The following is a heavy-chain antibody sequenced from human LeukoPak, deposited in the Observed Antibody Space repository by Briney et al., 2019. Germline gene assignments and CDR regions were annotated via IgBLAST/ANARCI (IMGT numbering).Heavy chain of an antibody. V-gene: IGHV4-59*01. CDR2: IYYSGST. CDR1: GGSISSYY. CDR3: ARGAVIPAARGGAFDI. J-gene: IGHJ3*02. Sequence: SETLSLTCTVSGGSISSYYWSWIRQPPGKGLEWIGYIYYSGSTNYDPSLKSRVTISVDTSKNQFSLKLSSVTAADTAVYYCARGAVIPAARGGAFDIWGQGTMVTVSS. D-gene: IGHD2-2*01.